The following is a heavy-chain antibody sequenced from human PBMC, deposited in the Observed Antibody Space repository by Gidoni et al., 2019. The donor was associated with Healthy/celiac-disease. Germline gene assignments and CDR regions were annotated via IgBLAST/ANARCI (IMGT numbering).Heavy chain of an antibody. D-gene: IGHD2-21*02. CDR3: ARDLTPCGGDCYSGRVDY. CDR2: ISSRGSTR. J-gene: IGHJ4*02. V-gene: IGHV3-11*01. Sequence: QVQLVESGGGLVKPGGSLRLSCPASGFPFSEYYMSWIRQAPGQGLEWVSDISSRGSTRYYADSVKGRFTISRDNAKNLLYLQMNSLRAEDTAVYYCARDLTPCGGDCYSGRVDYWGQGTLVTVSS. CDR1: GFPFSEYY.